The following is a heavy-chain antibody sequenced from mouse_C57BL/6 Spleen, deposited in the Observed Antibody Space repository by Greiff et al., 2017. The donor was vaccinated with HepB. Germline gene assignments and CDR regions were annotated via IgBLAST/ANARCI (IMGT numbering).Heavy chain of an antibody. D-gene: IGHD1-1*01. CDR3: ARDNTTVVATRGFDY. J-gene: IGHJ2*01. CDR2: ISDGGSYT. CDR1: GFTFSSYA. V-gene: IGHV5-4*01. Sequence: EVQLVESGGGLVKPGGSLKLSCAASGFTFSSYAMSWVRQTPEKRLEWVATISDGGSYTYYPDNVKGRFTISRDNAKNNLYLQMSHLKSEDTAMYYCARDNTTVVATRGFDYWGQGTTLTVSS.